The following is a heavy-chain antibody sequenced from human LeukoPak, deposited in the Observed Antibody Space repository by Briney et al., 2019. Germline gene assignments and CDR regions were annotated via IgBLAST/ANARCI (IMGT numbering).Heavy chain of an antibody. CDR3: ARDLGRIAVAGNWFDP. D-gene: IGHD6-19*01. CDR1: GGSISSYY. Sequence: PSETLSLTCTVSGGSISSYYWSWIRQPAGKGLEWIGRIYTSGSTNYNPPLKSRVTMSVDTSKNQFSLKLSSVTAADTAVYYCARDLGRIAVAGNWFDPWGQGTLVTVSS. V-gene: IGHV4-4*07. CDR2: IYTSGST. J-gene: IGHJ5*02.